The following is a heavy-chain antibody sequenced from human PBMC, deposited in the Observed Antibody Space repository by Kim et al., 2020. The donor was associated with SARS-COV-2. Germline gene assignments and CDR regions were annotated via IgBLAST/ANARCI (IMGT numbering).Heavy chain of an antibody. J-gene: IGHJ4*02. CDR1: GFTFSSYA. CDR3: ARGGKKVATEGDY. Sequence: GGSLRLSCAASGFTFSSYAMHWVRQAPGKGLEWVAVISYDGSNKYYADSVKGRFTISRDNSKNTLYLQMNSLRAEDTAVYYCARGGKKVATEGDYWGQGTLVTVSS. CDR2: ISYDGSNK. D-gene: IGHD5-12*01. V-gene: IGHV3-30*04.